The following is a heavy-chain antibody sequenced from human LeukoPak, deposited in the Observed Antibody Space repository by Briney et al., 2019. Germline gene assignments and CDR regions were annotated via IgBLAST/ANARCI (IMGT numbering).Heavy chain of an antibody. V-gene: IGHV3-66*01. D-gene: IGHD3-10*01. CDR2: IYSGGST. CDR3: AREGYYYGSGSTPNYYYYMDV. J-gene: IGHJ6*03. CDR1: GFTFSSYE. Sequence: GGSLRLSCAASGFTFSSYEMNWVRQAPGKGLEWVSVIYSGGSTYYADSVKGRFTISRDNSKNTLYLQMNSLRAEDTAVYYCAREGYYYGSGSTPNYYYYMDVWGKGTTVTISS.